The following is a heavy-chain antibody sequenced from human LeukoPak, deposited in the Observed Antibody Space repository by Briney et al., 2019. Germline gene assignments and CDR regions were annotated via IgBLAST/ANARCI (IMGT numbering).Heavy chain of an antibody. Sequence: ASVTVSCKASGYTFTSYYMHWVRQAPGQGLEWMGIINPSGGSTIYAQKFQGRVTMTRDTSTCTVYMELSSLRSEDTAVYYCASQEIPYYYDSSGYPDYWGQGTLVTVSS. J-gene: IGHJ4*02. CDR1: GYTFTSYY. CDR3: ASQEIPYYYDSSGYPDY. CDR2: INPSGGST. V-gene: IGHV1-46*01. D-gene: IGHD3-22*01.